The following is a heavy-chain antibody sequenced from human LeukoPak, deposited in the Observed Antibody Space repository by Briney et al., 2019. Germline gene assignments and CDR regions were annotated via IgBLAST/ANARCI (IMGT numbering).Heavy chain of an antibody. CDR1: GGTFSSYA. V-gene: IGHV1-69*05. J-gene: IGHJ4*02. CDR3: ARNAFKTSSENYFDF. Sequence: SVKVSCKASGGTFSSYAISWVRQAPGQGLEWMGGIIPIFGTANYAQRFQGRVTMSTDTSTDTAYMELRSLKSEDTAVYYCARNAFKTSSENYFDFWGRGTLVTVSS. CDR2: IIPIFGTA. D-gene: IGHD3-3*02.